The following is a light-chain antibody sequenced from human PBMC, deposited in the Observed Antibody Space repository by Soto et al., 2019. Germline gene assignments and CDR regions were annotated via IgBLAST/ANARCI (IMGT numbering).Light chain of an antibody. J-gene: IGKJ1*01. V-gene: IGKV4-1*01. CDR1: QSVLYSSNNKNY. Sequence: DIVMTQSPDSLAVSLGERATINCKSSQSVLYSSNNKNYFAWYQQKPGQPPKLLIYWASTRESGVPDRFSGSGSGTDFTLTISSLQAEDVVVYYCQQYHTTPWTFGQGTKVEIE. CDR3: QQYHTTPWT. CDR2: WAS.